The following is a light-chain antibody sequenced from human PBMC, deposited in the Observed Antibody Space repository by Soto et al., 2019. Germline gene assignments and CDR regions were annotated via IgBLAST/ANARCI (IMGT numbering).Light chain of an antibody. CDR3: SPQTPTTTTLV. Sequence: QSALTQPASVSGSPGQSITISCTGAGSDDVPYNYVSWYQQHPGKAPKLMIYEVSNRPSGVSNRFSGSKSGSTASLTISGPQPEDEADYSCSPQTPTTTTLVFGGGTNLTVL. CDR1: GSDDVPYNY. J-gene: IGLJ2*01. V-gene: IGLV2-14*01. CDR2: EVS.